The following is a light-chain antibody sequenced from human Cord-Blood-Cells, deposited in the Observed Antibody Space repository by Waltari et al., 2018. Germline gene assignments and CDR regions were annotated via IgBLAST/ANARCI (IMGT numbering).Light chain of an antibody. J-gene: IGLJ3*02. V-gene: IGLV2-14*01. CDR3: SSYTSSSTWV. Sequence: QSALTQPASVSGSPGQSITISCTGTSSDVGGYHHFSWYQQHPGKAPKLMIYDVSKRPSGVSNRFSGSKSGNTASLTISGLQAEDEADYYCSSYTSSSTWVFGGGTKLTVL. CDR1: SSDVGGYHH. CDR2: DVS.